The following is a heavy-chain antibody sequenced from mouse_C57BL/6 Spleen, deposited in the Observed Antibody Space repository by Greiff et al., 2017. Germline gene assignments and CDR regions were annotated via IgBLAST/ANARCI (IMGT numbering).Heavy chain of an antibody. J-gene: IGHJ2*01. V-gene: IGHV1-43*01. Sequence: VQLQQSGPELVKPGASVKISCKASGYSFTGYYMHWVKQSSEKSLEWIGEINPSTGGTSYNQKFKGKATLPVDKSSSTAYMQLKSLTSEDSAVYSCASYYSNYGLYYFYYWGQGTTLTVSS. D-gene: IGHD2-5*01. CDR1: GYSFTGYY. CDR3: ASYYSNYGLYYFYY. CDR2: INPSTGGT.